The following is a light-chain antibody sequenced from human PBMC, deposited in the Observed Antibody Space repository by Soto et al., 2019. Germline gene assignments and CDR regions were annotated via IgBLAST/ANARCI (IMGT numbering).Light chain of an antibody. Sequence: AIQMTQSPSSLSASVGDTVTITCRASQGIRNDLGWYQQKPGKAPNLLIYAASSLQSGVPSRFSGSGSGTDFTLTISSLLPEDFATYYCLQDYNYPRTFGQGTKVDIK. J-gene: IGKJ1*01. V-gene: IGKV1-6*01. CDR2: AAS. CDR1: QGIRND. CDR3: LQDYNYPRT.